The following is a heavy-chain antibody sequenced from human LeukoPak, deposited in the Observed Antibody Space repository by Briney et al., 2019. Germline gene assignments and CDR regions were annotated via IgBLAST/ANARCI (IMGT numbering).Heavy chain of an antibody. V-gene: IGHV4-59*01. J-gene: IGHJ4*02. Sequence: SETLSLTCTVSGGSISSFYWSWIRQSPGKGLEWIGFIYYSGSTNYNPSLKSRVTISVDTSKNQFSLKVSSVTAADTAVYYCARAPQYSSSWYAGYFDYWGQGTLVTVSS. CDR1: GGSISSFY. CDR3: ARAPQYSSSWYAGYFDY. CDR2: IYYSGST. D-gene: IGHD6-13*01.